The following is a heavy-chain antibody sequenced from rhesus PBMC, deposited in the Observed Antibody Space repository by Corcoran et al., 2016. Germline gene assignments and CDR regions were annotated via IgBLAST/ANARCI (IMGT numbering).Heavy chain of an antibody. Sequence: EVQLVESGGGLVQPGGSLRLSCAASGFTFSNYWMSWVRQAPGKGLELVGFIKNKADGGTAAYVESVKGRFTITRDDSKNTLYLQMNSLKTEDTAVYYCTRRGVTRALDYWGQGVLVTVSS. D-gene: IGHD4-23*01. CDR2: IKNKADGGTA. CDR1: GFTFSNYW. J-gene: IGHJ4*01. V-gene: IGHV3S11*01. CDR3: TRRGVTRALDY.